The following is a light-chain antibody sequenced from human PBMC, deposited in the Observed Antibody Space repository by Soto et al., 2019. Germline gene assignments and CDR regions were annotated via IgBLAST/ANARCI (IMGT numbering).Light chain of an antibody. CDR3: QQFDSLPYT. V-gene: IGKV1-33*01. J-gene: IGKJ2*01. Sequence: DIQMTQSPSSLSASVGDRVTITCRASQGISTYVNWFQQKPGEAPKLLVYDASSLETGVSSRFRGRGFGTDFSFTINSLQPEDIATYYCQQFDSLPYTFGQGTKLEI. CDR2: DAS. CDR1: QGISTY.